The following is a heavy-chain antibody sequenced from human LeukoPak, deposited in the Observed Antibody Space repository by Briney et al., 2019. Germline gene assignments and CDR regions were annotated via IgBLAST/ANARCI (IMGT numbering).Heavy chain of an antibody. J-gene: IGHJ4*02. CDR3: ARSVNFDY. CDR2: IFPADSDT. CDR1: GYSFTNYW. V-gene: IGHV5-51*01. Sequence: GESLKISCKGSGYSFTNYWIGWVRQLPGKGLEWMEIIFPADSDTRYSPSFQGQVTISADKSISTAYLQWSSLKASDTAMYYCARSVNFDYWGQGTLVTVSS.